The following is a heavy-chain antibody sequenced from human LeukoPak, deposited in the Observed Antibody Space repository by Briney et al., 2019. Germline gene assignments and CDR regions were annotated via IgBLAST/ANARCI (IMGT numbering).Heavy chain of an antibody. Sequence: ASVKVSCKASGGTFSSYAISWVRQAPGQGLEWMGRIIPIFGTANYAQKFQGRVTITTDESTSTAYMELSSLRSEDTAVYYCARDPFRLQLGLNWFDPWGQRILVTVSS. CDR3: ARDPFRLQLGLNWFDP. J-gene: IGHJ5*02. D-gene: IGHD6-13*01. CDR2: IIPIFGTA. V-gene: IGHV1-69*05. CDR1: GGTFSSYA.